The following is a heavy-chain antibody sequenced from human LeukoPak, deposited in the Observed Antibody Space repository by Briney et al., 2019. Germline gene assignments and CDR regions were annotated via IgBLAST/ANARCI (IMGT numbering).Heavy chain of an antibody. CDR1: GFTFTDYY. CDR2: ISSSSSYI. CDR3: ARGLPIGSGSYYTYFDY. V-gene: IGHV3-11*06. Sequence: PGGSLRLSCAVSGFTFTDYYMSWIRQAPGRGLEWVSSISSSSSYIYYADSVKGRFTISRDNAKNSLYLQMNSLRAEDTAVYYCARGLPIGSGSYYTYFDYWGQGTLVTVSS. D-gene: IGHD3-10*01. J-gene: IGHJ4*02.